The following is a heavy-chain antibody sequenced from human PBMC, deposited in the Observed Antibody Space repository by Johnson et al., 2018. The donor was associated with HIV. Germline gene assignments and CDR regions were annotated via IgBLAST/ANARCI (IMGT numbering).Heavy chain of an antibody. CDR1: GFTFSDYD. D-gene: IGHD2-21*01. CDR3: AKAYCPGCDGFDF. Sequence: QVQLVESGGGLVKPGGSLRLSCAASGFTFSDYDMSWIRQAPGKGLEWVSYISSSGSTIYYADSGKGRITISRDNSNNTLSLQMNSLRTEDSGVYYCAKAYCPGCDGFDFWGRGTMVTVSS. V-gene: IGHV3-11*04. J-gene: IGHJ3*01. CDR2: ISSSGSTI.